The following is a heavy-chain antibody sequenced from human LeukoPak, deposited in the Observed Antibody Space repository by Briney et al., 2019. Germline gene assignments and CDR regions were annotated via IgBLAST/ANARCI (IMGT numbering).Heavy chain of an antibody. Sequence: GGSLRLSWAASGFTFSSDSMNWVRQAPGKGLEGVSFISSISSTIYYADSMKGRFTISRANAKNSLYVQMNSLRAEDTAVYYCTRDRGGSYSAIDYWSQGTLVTVSS. CDR1: GFTFSSDS. J-gene: IGHJ4*02. D-gene: IGHD1-26*01. CDR2: ISSISSTI. CDR3: TRDRGGSYSAIDY. V-gene: IGHV3-48*04.